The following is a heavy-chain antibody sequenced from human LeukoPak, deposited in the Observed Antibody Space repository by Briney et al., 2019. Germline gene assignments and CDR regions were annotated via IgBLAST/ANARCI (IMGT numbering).Heavy chain of an antibody. CDR1: GFTFSSYS. Sequence: GGSLRLSCAASGFTFSSYSMTWVRQAPGKGLEWVSSISSSSSYIYYADSVKGRFTISRDNAKNSLYLQMNSLRAEDTAVYYCTSRMVRGVHDAFDIWGQGTMVTVSS. D-gene: IGHD3-10*01. CDR2: ISSSSSYI. J-gene: IGHJ3*02. CDR3: TSRMVRGVHDAFDI. V-gene: IGHV3-21*01.